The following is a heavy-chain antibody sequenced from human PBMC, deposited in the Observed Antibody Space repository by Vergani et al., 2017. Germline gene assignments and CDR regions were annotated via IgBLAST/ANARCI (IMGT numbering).Heavy chain of an antibody. CDR1: GGSISSGGYY. CDR3: ARPVGPSAIADGYHV. V-gene: IGHV4-31*03. Sequence: QVQLQESGPGLVKPSQTLSLTCTVSGGSISSGGYYWSWIRQHPGKGLEWIGSISSSGSPYYNPTLKSRLAFSVDTSKNLFSLRLKSVTATDTGMYYCARPVGPSAIADGYHVWGQGTMVTVS. CDR2: ISSSGSP. D-gene: IGHD3-10*01. J-gene: IGHJ3*01.